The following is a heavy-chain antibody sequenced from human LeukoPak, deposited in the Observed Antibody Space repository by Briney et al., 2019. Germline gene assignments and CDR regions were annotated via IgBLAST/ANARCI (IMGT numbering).Heavy chain of an antibody. CDR2: IIPIFGTA. Sequence: ASVKVSYXASGGTFSSYAISWVRQALGQGLEWMARIIPIFGTANYAQKFQGRVTITTDESTSTAYMELSSLRSEDTAVYYCASVRNWGSGSFGFDYWGQGTLVTVSS. D-gene: IGHD1-26*01. CDR1: GGTFSSYA. CDR3: ASVRNWGSGSFGFDY. V-gene: IGHV1-69*05. J-gene: IGHJ4*02.